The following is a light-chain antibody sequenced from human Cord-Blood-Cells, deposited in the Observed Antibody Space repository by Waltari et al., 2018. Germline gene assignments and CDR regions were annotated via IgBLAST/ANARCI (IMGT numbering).Light chain of an antibody. Sequence: DMQITHSPSSLPSSVRDGVTNTCRANHTISSYLNMYQQTPGKAPKLLTYAASSLQSGVPSRFSGKGSGADFTLSNSSLRPGEFAAYSCQPGYSNPRTFGQGTLVEIK. V-gene: IGKV1-39*01. CDR3: QPGYSNPRT. J-gene: IGKJ1*01. CDR2: AAS. CDR1: HTISSY.